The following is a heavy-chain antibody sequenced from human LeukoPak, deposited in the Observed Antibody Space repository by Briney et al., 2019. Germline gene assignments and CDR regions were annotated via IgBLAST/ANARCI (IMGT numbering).Heavy chain of an antibody. V-gene: IGHV1-46*01. D-gene: IGHD3-3*01. CDR1: GYTFTSYH. CDR3: ARGGPRYDFWSGYHAFDI. Sequence: ASVKVSCKASGYTFTSYHMHWVRQAPGQGLEWMGIINPSGGSTNYAQRFRGRVTMTTDTSTSTAYMELRSLRSDDTAVYYCARGGPRYDFWSGYHAFDIWGQGTMVTVSS. J-gene: IGHJ3*02. CDR2: INPSGGST.